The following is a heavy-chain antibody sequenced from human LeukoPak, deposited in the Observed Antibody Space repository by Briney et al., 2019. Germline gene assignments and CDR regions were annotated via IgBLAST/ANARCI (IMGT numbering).Heavy chain of an antibody. J-gene: IGHJ4*02. CDR2: ISGSGGST. CDR3: AKDTRRGLYYDSSGSLDY. D-gene: IGHD3-22*01. CDR1: GFTFSNYA. Sequence: PGGSLRLSCAASGFTFSNYAMSWVRQAPGKGLEWVSAISGSGGSTYYADSVKGRFTISRDNSKNTLYLQMNSLRAEDTAVYYCAKDTRRGLYYDSSGSLDYWGQGTLVTVSS. V-gene: IGHV3-23*01.